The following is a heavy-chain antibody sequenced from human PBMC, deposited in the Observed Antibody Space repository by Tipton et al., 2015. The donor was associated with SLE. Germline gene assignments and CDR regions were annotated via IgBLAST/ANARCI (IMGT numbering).Heavy chain of an antibody. D-gene: IGHD5-24*01. J-gene: IGHJ4*02. Sequence: SLRLSCAASGFTVSSNYMTWVRQAPGKGLEWVSGISGSGRRTYYADSVKGRFTISRAYSKNTLFLQMNSLRAEDTAVYFCAKDQMRDGPGLVAPDFDYWGQGTLVTVSS. CDR1: GFTVSSNY. CDR3: AKDQMRDGPGLVAPDFDY. CDR2: ISGSGRRT. V-gene: IGHV3-23*01.